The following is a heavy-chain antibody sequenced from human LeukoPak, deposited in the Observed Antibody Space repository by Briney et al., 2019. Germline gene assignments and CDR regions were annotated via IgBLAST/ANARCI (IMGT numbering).Heavy chain of an antibody. V-gene: IGHV3-74*01. CDR2: ISSDGSST. CDR3: AGTLSGSYYVGDY. CDR1: GFTFSSYW. Sequence: GGSLRLSCAASGFTFSSYWMHWVRQATGKGLVWVSRISSDGSSTSYAASVKGRFTISRDNAKNTLYLQMNSLRAEDTAIYYCAGTLSGSYYVGDYWGQGTLVTVSS. J-gene: IGHJ4*02. D-gene: IGHD1-26*01.